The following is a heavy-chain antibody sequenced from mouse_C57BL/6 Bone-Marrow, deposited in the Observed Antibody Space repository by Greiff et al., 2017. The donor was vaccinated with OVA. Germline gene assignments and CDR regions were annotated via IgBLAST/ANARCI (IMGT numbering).Heavy chain of an antibody. CDR2: ISSGSSTI. J-gene: IGHJ3*01. D-gene: IGHD1-1*01. V-gene: IGHV5-17*01. CDR1: GFTFSDYG. CDR3: ARGLIYYYGSRFAY. Sequence: EVKLMESGGGLVKPGGSLKLSCAASGFTFSDYGMHWVRQAPEKGLEWVAYISSGSSTIYYADTVKGRFTISRDNAKNTLFLQMTSLRSEDTAMYYCARGLIYYYGSRFAYWGQGTLVTVSA.